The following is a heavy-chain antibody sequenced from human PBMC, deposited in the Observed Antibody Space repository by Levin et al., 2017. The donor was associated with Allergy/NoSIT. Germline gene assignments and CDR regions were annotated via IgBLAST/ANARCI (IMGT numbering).Heavy chain of an antibody. D-gene: IGHD3-22*01. J-gene: IGHJ3*02. CDR3: VKGSYYYDSSGYYNAFDI. Sequence: GGSLRLSCSASGFTFSSYAMHWVRQAPGKGLEYVSAISSNGGSTYYADSVKGRFTISRDNSKNTLYLQMSSLRAEDTAVYYCVKGSYYYDSSGYYNAFDIWGQGTMVTVSS. CDR1: GFTFSSYA. V-gene: IGHV3-64D*06. CDR2: ISSNGGST.